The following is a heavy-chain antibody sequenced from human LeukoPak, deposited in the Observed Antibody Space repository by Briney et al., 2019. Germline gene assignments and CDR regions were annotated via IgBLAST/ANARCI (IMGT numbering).Heavy chain of an antibody. V-gene: IGHV4-30-4*01. Sequence: SQTLSLTCTVSGGSISNDDNYWTWIRQPPGKGLEWIGFIYYSGRTKYNPSLTSRVTMSVDTSKNQFSLKLRSVTAADTAVYYGARRAVGDWFDYWGQGTLVTVSS. J-gene: IGHJ4*02. CDR3: ARRAVGDWFDY. CDR2: IYYSGRT. CDR1: GGSISNDDNY. D-gene: IGHD3-10*01.